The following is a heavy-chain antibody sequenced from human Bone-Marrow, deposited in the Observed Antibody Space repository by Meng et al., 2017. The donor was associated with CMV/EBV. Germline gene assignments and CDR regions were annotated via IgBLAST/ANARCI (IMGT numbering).Heavy chain of an antibody. CDR1: GGTFSSYA. CDR3: AKDRRGITDADY. V-gene: IGHV3-23*01. Sequence: SCKASGGTFSSYAMSWVRQAPGKGLEWVSAISGSGGSTYYADSVKGRFTIPRDNSKNTLYLQMNSLRAEDTAVYYCAKDRRGITDADYWGQGTLVTVSS. D-gene: IGHD3-10*01. J-gene: IGHJ4*02. CDR2: ISGSGGST.